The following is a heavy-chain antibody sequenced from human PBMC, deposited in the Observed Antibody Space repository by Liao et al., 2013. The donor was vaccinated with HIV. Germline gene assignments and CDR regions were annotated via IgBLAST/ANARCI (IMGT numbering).Heavy chain of an antibody. V-gene: IGHV4-61*02. CDR2: IYTSGIT. CDR1: GGSISSGAYY. Sequence: QLQLQESGPGLVQPSQTLSLTCTVSGGSISSGAYYWSWIRQPAGKGLEWIGRIYTSGITNYNPSLKSRVTISVDTSKNQFSLKLSSVTAADTAVYYCARGEVAAAGHYYYYYMDVWGKGTTVTVSS. J-gene: IGHJ6*03. D-gene: IGHD6-13*01. CDR3: ARGEVAAAGHYYYYYMDV.